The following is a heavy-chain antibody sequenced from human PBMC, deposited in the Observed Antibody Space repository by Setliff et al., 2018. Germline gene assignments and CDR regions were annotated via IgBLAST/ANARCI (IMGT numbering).Heavy chain of an antibody. CDR3: TRSRAPSVVLAADFDF. CDR2: VNPIFGTT. J-gene: IGHJ4*02. CDR1: GGSFSNHG. D-gene: IGHD2-21*01. Sequence: GASVKVSCKASGGSFSNHGFTWVRQAPGQGLEWMGGVNPIFGTTTYGQKFQGRVSITTDKSTTTAYMQLRSLTSDDTAVYYCTRSRAPSVVLAADFDFWGQGTPVTVS. V-gene: IGHV1-69*05.